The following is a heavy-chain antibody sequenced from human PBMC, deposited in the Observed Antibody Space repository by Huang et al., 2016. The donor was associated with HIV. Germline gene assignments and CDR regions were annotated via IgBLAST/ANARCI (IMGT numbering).Heavy chain of an antibody. CDR3: AKDGRGSGTYYDYFEY. CDR1: GFTFNKFD. J-gene: IGHJ4*02. CDR2: ISDDGSSK. D-gene: IGHD1-26*01. V-gene: IGHV3-30*18. Sequence: QVQLVESGGGVVQPGRSLRLSCAAFGFTFNKFDMHWVRQAPGKGLEWVAIISDDGSSKYHADSVKGRFTISRDNSKNTVYLQMNSLRVEDTAVYYCAKDGRGSGTYYDYFEYWGQGTLVTVSS.